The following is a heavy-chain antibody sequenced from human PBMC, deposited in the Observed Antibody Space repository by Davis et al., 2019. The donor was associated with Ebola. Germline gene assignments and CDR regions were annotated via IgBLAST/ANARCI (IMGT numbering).Heavy chain of an antibody. CDR1: VITFSSYA. Sequence: ESLKISCTDSVITFSSYAMTWVRQAPGKGLEWVSAISGSGGSTYYADSVKGRFTISRDNSKNTLYLQMNSLRAEDTAIYYCAKSGLSFGVVKYHYGMDVWGKGTTVTVSS. V-gene: IGHV3-23*01. CDR2: ISGSGGST. J-gene: IGHJ6*04. CDR3: AKSGLSFGVVKYHYGMDV. D-gene: IGHD3-3*01.